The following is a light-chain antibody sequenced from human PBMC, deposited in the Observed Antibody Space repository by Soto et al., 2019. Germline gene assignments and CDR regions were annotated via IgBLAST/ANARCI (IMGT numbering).Light chain of an antibody. CDR1: QSISTW. CDR3: QQYNSYSWT. CDR2: DSS. V-gene: IGKV1-5*01. J-gene: IGKJ1*01. Sequence: DIQMTQSPSTLSASVGDRVTFTCRASQSISTWLAWYQQKPGKAPKLMIYDSSNLESGVPSRFSGSGSGTECSLTISSLQPDDFATYYCQQYNSYSWTLGQGTKVDI.